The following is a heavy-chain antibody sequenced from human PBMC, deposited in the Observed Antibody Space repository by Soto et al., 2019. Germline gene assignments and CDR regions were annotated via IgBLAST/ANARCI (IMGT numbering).Heavy chain of an antibody. CDR2: IYPGDPHT. CDR1: GYSFTSYW. Sequence: XESLFNYWKGSGYSFTSYWIGWVRQMPGKGLEWMGIIYPGDPHTRYSPSFQGQVTISADKSISTAYLQWSSLKASDTAMYYCARHDGYSSSAYWGQGSLVTVSS. J-gene: IGHJ4*02. CDR3: ARHDGYSSSAY. D-gene: IGHD6-6*01. V-gene: IGHV5-51*01.